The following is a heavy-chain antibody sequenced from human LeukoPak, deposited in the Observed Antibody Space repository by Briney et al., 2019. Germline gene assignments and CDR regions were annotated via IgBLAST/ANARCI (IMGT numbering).Heavy chain of an antibody. CDR3: ARDSQKLGGATSHYYYYMDV. D-gene: IGHD1-26*01. CDR2: IIPIFGTA. J-gene: IGHJ6*03. CDR1: GGTFSSYA. V-gene: IGHV1-69*13. Sequence: GASVKVSCKASGGTFSSYAISWVRQAPGQGLEWMGGIIPIFGTANYAQKFQGRVTITADESTSTAYMELSSLRSEDTAVYYCARDSQKLGGATSHYYYYMDVWGKGTTVTVSS.